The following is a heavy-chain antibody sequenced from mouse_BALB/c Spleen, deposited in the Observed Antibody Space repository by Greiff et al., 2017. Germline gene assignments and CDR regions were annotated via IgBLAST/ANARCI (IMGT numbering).Heavy chain of an antibody. D-gene: IGHD1-1*01. J-gene: IGHJ4*01. Sequence: EVHLVESGPSLVKPSQTLSLTCSVTGDSITSGYWNWIRKFPGNKLEYMGYISYSGSTYYNPSLKSRISITRDTSKNQYYLQLNSVTTEDTATYYCARYSRRGYAMDYWGQGTSVTVSS. CDR3: ARYSRRGYAMDY. CDR1: GDSITSGY. V-gene: IGHV3-8*02. CDR2: ISYSGST.